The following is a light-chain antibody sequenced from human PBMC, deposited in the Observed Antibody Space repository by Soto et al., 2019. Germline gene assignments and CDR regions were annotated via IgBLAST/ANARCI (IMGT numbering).Light chain of an antibody. Sequence: DIQMTQSPTSLSASVGDRVTITCRASQGIRNFVAWYQQKPGKAPKLLIYAASTLQSGVPSRFSGSRSATYFTLTINSLQPEDVATYSGQKYSSVPVFGPGTKVEIK. CDR3: QKYSSVPV. J-gene: IGKJ3*01. CDR1: QGIRNF. CDR2: AAS. V-gene: IGKV1-27*01.